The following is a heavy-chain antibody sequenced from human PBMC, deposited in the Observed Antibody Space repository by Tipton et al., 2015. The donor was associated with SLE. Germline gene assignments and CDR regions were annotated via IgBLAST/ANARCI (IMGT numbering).Heavy chain of an antibody. J-gene: IGHJ2*01. V-gene: IGHV3-30*02. CDR3: AKDFSNYGDYVWYFDL. CDR2: IRYDGNNE. CDR1: GFTFSNYG. Sequence: SLRLSCAASGFTFSNYGMQWVRQAPGKGLEWVAFIRYDGNNEYYANSVKGRFTISRDNSKNTLYLQMNSLRPEDTAVYYCAKDFSNYGDYVWYFDLWGRGTLVIVSS. D-gene: IGHD4-17*01.